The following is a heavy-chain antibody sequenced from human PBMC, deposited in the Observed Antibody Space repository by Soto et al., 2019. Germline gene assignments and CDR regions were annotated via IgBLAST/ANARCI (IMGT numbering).Heavy chain of an antibody. CDR1: GGSFSGYY. CDR3: ARGPWGAAAGTYFDY. D-gene: IGHD6-13*01. J-gene: IGHJ4*02. V-gene: IGHV4-34*01. Sequence: ETLSLTCAVYGGSFSGYYWSWIRQPPGKGLEWIGEINHSGSTNYNPSLKSRVTISVDTSKNQFSLKLSSVTAADTAVYYCARGPWGAAAGTYFDYWGQGTLVTVSS. CDR2: INHSGST.